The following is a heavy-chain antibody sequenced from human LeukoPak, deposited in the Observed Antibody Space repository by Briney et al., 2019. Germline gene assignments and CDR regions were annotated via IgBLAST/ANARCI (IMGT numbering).Heavy chain of an antibody. Sequence: GGSLRLSCAASGFTFSSYAMSWVRQAPGKGLEWVSAISGSGGSTYYADSVKGRSTISRDNSKNTLYLQMNSLRAEDTAVYYCAKDPFDFWSGSPPGLDWFDPWGQGTLVTVSS. CDR3: AKDPFDFWSGSPPGLDWFDP. J-gene: IGHJ5*02. V-gene: IGHV3-23*01. CDR1: GFTFSSYA. D-gene: IGHD3-3*01. CDR2: ISGSGGST.